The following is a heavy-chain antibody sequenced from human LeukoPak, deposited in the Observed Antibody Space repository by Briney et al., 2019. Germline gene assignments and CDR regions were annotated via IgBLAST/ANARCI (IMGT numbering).Heavy chain of an antibody. V-gene: IGHV3-48*03. Sequence: GGSLRLSCVGSGFTFTRYWMRWVRQAPGKGMEWISYISSSGGTIYYADSVKGRFTISRDNARNSMFLQMNSLRAEDTAVYYCASGYTYGLDHWGQGTLVTVSS. J-gene: IGHJ4*02. CDR3: ASGYTYGLDH. D-gene: IGHD5-18*01. CDR2: ISSSGGTI. CDR1: GFTFTRYW.